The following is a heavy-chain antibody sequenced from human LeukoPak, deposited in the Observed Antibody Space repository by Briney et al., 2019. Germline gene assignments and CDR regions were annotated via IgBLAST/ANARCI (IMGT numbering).Heavy chain of an antibody. D-gene: IGHD3-10*01. Sequence: ASVKVSCKASGYTFTSYDINWVRQATGQGLEWMGWMNPNSGNTGYAQKFQGRVTMTRNTSISTAYMELSSLRSEDTAVYYCARGSYRFGELFGLLPACYNWGQGTLVTVSS. J-gene: IGHJ4*02. CDR3: ARGSYRFGELFGLLPACYN. CDR1: GYTFTSYD. CDR2: MNPNSGNT. V-gene: IGHV1-8*01.